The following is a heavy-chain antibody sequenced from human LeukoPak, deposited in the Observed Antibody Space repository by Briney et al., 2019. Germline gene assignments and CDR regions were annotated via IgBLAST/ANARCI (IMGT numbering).Heavy chain of an antibody. CDR3: ARVQIAARPGGFHY. CDR2: IYYSGST. CDR1: NYSMSSGYY. Sequence: PSETLSLTCTVSNYSMSSGYYWGWIRQPPGKGLEWIGSIYYSGSTYYNPSLKSRVTISVDTSKNQFSLKLSSVTAADTAVYYCARVQIAARPGGFHYWGQGTLVTVSS. V-gene: IGHV4-38-2*02. D-gene: IGHD6-6*01. J-gene: IGHJ4*02.